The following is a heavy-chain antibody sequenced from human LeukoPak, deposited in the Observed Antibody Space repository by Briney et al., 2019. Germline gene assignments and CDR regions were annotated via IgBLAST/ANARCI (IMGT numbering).Heavy chain of an antibody. D-gene: IGHD5-18*01. CDR3: AREGIQLWLHPTFDY. Sequence: GASVKVSCKASGYTFTSYAMHWVRQAPGQRLEWMGWINAGNGNTKYSQKFQGRVTITRDTSASTAYMELSSLRSEDTAVYYCAREGIQLWLHPTFDYWGQGTLVTVSS. CDR2: INAGNGNT. V-gene: IGHV1-3*01. CDR1: GYTFTSYA. J-gene: IGHJ4*02.